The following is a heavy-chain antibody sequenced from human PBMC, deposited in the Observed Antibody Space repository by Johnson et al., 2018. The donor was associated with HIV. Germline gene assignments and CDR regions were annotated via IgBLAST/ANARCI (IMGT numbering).Heavy chain of an antibody. V-gene: IGHV3-30*04. CDR1: GFTFSSYA. CDR3: AGELGYSISNDAVDI. Sequence: QVQLVESGGGVVQPGRSLRLSCAASGFTFSSYAMHCVRQAPGKGLEWVAVISYDGSNKYYADSVKGRFTISRDNSKNTLYLQMNSLRAEDTAGYYCAGELGYSISNDAVDIWGQGTMVTVSS. J-gene: IGHJ3*02. D-gene: IGHD6-13*01. CDR2: ISYDGSNK.